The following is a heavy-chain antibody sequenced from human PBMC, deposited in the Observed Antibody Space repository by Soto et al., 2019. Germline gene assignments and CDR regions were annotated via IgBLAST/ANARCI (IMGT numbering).Heavy chain of an antibody. Sequence: ASVKVSCKASGYTLTGYYMHWVRQAPGQGLEWMGWINPNSGGTNYAQKFQGRVTMTRDTSISTAYMELSRLRSDDTAVYYCARDQIVVVTAAIRYSYGIGVWGQGTTLTVYS. CDR3: ARDQIVVVTAAIRYSYGIGV. CDR2: INPNSGGT. CDR1: GYTLTGYY. J-gene: IGHJ6*02. D-gene: IGHD2-2*02. V-gene: IGHV1-2*02.